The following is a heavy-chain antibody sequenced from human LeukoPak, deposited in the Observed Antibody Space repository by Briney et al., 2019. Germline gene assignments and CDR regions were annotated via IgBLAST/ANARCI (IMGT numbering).Heavy chain of an antibody. CDR1: GGSFSGYY. D-gene: IGHD2/OR15-2a*01. Sequence: SETLSLTCAVYGGSFSGYYWSWIRQPPGKGLEWIGEINHSGSTNYNPSLKGRVTISVDTSKNQFSLKLSSVTGADTAVYYCARLLSAIAPYYYYYYMDVWGKGTTVTVSS. CDR2: INHSGST. V-gene: IGHV4-34*01. CDR3: ARLLSAIAPYYYYYYMDV. J-gene: IGHJ6*03.